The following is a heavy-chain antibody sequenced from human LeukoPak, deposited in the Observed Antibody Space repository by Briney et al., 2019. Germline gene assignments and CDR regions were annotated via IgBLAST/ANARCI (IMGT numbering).Heavy chain of an antibody. Sequence: SQTLSLTCSVSGGSISSGVYYWSWIRQPPGKGLEWIGEINHSGSTNYNPSLKSRVTISVDTSKNQFSLKLSSVTAADTAVYYCARDTTVKSLDYWGQGTLVTVSS. CDR1: GGSISSGVYY. J-gene: IGHJ4*02. CDR3: ARDTTVKSLDY. V-gene: IGHV4-30-2*01. CDR2: INHSGST. D-gene: IGHD4-17*01.